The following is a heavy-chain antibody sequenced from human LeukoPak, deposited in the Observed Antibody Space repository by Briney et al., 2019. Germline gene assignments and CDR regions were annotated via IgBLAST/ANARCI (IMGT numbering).Heavy chain of an antibody. Sequence: GGSLRLSCAASGFTFSNYGMSWVRQAPGKGLEWVSAISGSGVTTYHADSVKGRFTISRDNSKHTLYLQMNSLRAEDTAVYYCSKWKAIVLVPAARSPIDYWGQGTLVTVSS. V-gene: IGHV3-23*01. CDR2: ISGSGVTT. CDR1: GFTFSNYG. J-gene: IGHJ4*02. CDR3: SKWKAIVLVPAARSPIDY. D-gene: IGHD2-2*01.